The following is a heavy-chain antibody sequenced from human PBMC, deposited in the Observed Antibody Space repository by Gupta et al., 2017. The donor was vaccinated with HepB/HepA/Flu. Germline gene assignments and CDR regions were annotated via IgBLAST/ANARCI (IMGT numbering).Heavy chain of an antibody. CDR3: AREYYDFWSGYSLYGTDV. D-gene: IGHD3-3*01. V-gene: IGHV1-69*04. J-gene: IGHJ6*02. CDR1: GGTFSSYA. Sequence: QVQLVQSGAEVKKPGSSVKVSCKASGGTFSSYAISWVRQAPGQGLEWMGRIIPILGIANYAQKFQGRVTITADKSTSTAYMELSSLRSEDTAVYYCAREYYDFWSGYSLYGTDVWGQGTTVTVSS. CDR2: IIPILGIA.